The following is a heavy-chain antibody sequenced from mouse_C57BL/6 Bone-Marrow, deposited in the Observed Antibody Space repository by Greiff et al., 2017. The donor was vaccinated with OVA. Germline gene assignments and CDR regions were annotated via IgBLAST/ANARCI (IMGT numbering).Heavy chain of an antibody. J-gene: IGHJ4*01. V-gene: IGHV1-74*01. CDR3: AIWLNSYYAMDY. CDR2: IHPSDSDT. Sequence: QVQLQQPGAELVKPGASVKVSCKASGYTFTSYWMHWVKQRPGQGLEWIGRIHPSDSDTNYNQKFKGKATLTVNKSSSTAYMQLSSLTSEDAAVYYCAIWLNSYYAMDYWGQGTSVTVSS. CDR1: GYTFTSYW.